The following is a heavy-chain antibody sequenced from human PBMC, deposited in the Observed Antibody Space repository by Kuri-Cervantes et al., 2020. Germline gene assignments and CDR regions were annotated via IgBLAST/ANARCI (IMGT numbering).Heavy chain of an antibody. Sequence: ASVKVSCKASGYTFTGYYMHWVRQAPEQGLEWMGWINPNSGDTNYAQKLQGRVTMTRDTSISTAYMELSRLRSDDTAVYYCARVADAAGIGGMDVWGQGTTVTVSS. J-gene: IGHJ6*02. V-gene: IGHV1-2*02. D-gene: IGHD6-13*01. CDR3: ARVADAAGIGGMDV. CDR2: INPNSGDT. CDR1: GYTFTGYY.